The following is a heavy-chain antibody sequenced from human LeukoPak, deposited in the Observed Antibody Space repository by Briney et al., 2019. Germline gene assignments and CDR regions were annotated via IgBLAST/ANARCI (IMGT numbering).Heavy chain of an antibody. CDR3: ARDIVGATTFDY. CDR2: ISSSSSYI. CDR1: GFTFSSYS. D-gene: IGHD1-26*01. J-gene: IGHJ4*02. Sequence: PGGSLRLSCAASGFTFSSYSMNWVRQAPGKGLEWVSSISSSSSYIYYADSVKGRFTISRDNAKNSLYLQMNSLRAEDTAAYYCARDIVGATTFDYWGQGTLVTVSS. V-gene: IGHV3-21*01.